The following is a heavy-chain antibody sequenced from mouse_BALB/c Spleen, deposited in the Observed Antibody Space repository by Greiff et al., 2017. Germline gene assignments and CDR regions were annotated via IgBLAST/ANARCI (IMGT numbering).Heavy chain of an antibody. V-gene: IGHV1S81*02. D-gene: IGHD4-1*01. Sequence: VQLQQSVAELVKPGASVKLSCKASGYTFTSYYMYWVKQRPGQGLEWIGEINPSNGGTNFNEKFKSKATLTVDKSSSTAYMQLSSLTSEDSAVYYCITGRYAMDYWGQGTSVTVSS. CDR1: GYTFTSYY. J-gene: IGHJ4*01. CDR2: INPSNGGT. CDR3: ITGRYAMDY.